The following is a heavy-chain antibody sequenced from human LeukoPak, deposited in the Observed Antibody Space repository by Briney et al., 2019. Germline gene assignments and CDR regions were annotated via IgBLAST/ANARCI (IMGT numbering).Heavy chain of an antibody. J-gene: IGHJ5*02. V-gene: IGHV4-4*09. D-gene: IGHD5-18*01. CDR1: GDSIGSFS. CDR2: IYHNGSA. CDR3: EKSIGYLSTYNWFDP. Sequence: SETLSLTCIVSGDSIGSFSWNWIGQPPGKGLEWIGFIYHNGSAYYNPSLNSRSAISVDSPKKHFSLKLRSVTAADTAVYYCEKSIGYLSTYNWFDPWGQGILVTVSS.